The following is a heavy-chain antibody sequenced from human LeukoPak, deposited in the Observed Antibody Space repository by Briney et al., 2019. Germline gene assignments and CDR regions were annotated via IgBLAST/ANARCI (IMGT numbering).Heavy chain of an antibody. D-gene: IGHD3-3*01. V-gene: IGHV3-30*03. CDR3: ARDAELRFLEWPPFGYYMDV. Sequence: SGGSLRLSCAASGFTFSSYGMRWVRQAPGKGLEWVAVISYDGSNKYYADSVKGRFTISRDNAKNSLYLQMSSLRAEDTAVYYCARDAELRFLEWPPFGYYMDVWGKGTTVTVSS. J-gene: IGHJ6*03. CDR1: GFTFSSYG. CDR2: ISYDGSNK.